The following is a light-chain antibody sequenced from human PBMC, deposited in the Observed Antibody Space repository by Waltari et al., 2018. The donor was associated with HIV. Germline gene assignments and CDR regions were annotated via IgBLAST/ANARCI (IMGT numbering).Light chain of an antibody. V-gene: IGKV3-20*01. CDR1: QNVRNNY. CDR3: QQYGSFGYT. J-gene: IGKJ2*01. CDR2: DAS. Sequence: EIVLTQSPGTLSLSPGESATLSCRASQNVRNNYLAWYQQKFGQAPRLLIYDASSRASGSPERFSGSGSGTDCTLTISRLEPEDFAVYYCQQYGSFGYTFGQGTNLEIK.